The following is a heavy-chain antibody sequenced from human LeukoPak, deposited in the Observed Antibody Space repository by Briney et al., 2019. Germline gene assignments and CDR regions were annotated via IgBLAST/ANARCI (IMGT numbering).Heavy chain of an antibody. CDR2: ISGSGGST. CDR3: ATTVGYCSSTSCSRFRYLDY. V-gene: IGHV3-23*01. Sequence: PGGSLRLSCAASGFTFSSYAMSWVRQAPGKGLEWVSAISGSGGSTYYADSVKGRFTISRDNSKNTLYLQMNSLRAEDTAVYYCATTVGYCSSTSCSRFRYLDYWGQGTLVTVSS. CDR1: GFTFSSYA. J-gene: IGHJ4*02. D-gene: IGHD2-2*01.